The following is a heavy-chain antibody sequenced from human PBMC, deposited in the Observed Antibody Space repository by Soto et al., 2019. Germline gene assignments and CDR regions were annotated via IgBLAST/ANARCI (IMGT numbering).Heavy chain of an antibody. Sequence: QLQLQESGSGLVKPSQTLSLTCAVSDGSISSGGYSWSWMRQPPGKGLEWIGYIYHSGSTYYNPSLKSRVTISVDRSKNQFSLKLSSVTAADTAVYHCARVPDYWGQGTLVTVSS. CDR1: DGSISSGGYS. CDR3: ARVPDY. V-gene: IGHV4-30-2*01. J-gene: IGHJ4*02. CDR2: IYHSGST.